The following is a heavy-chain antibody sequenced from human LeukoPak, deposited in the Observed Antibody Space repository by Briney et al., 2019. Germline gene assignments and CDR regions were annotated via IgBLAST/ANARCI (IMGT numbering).Heavy chain of an antibody. Sequence: GGSLRLSCAASGFTFSNFWMTWVRQAPGKGLEWVANINQDGSEKYYVDSLKGRFTISRDNAKNSLYLQMNSLRAEDTAVYYCAKDEDYYGSGAFDYWGQGTLVTVSS. CDR1: GFTFSNFW. J-gene: IGHJ4*02. V-gene: IGHV3-7*05. CDR3: AKDEDYYGSGAFDY. D-gene: IGHD3-10*01. CDR2: INQDGSEK.